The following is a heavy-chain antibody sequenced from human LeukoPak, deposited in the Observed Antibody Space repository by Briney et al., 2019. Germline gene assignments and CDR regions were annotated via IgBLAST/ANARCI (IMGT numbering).Heavy chain of an antibody. Sequence: GGSLRLSCVATGFTFSAYSMTWVRQAPGKGLDWVSSISVSGGGTYYADSARGRFTISRDNSKNTLYLHMNSLRAEDTAVYYCVKDWRDESNCGGDCLQYWGQGTLVTVSS. J-gene: IGHJ4*02. CDR2: ISVSGGGT. CDR3: VKDWRDESNCGGDCLQY. CDR1: GFTFSAYS. D-gene: IGHD2-21*02. V-gene: IGHV3-23*01.